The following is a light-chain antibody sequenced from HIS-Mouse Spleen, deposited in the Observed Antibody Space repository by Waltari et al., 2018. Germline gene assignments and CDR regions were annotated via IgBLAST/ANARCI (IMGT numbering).Light chain of an antibody. V-gene: IGKV1-13*02. CDR1: QGISSA. CDR2: DAS. Sequence: AIQLTQSPSSLSASVGDRVTITCRASQGISSALAWYQQKPGKAPKLLIYDASSLESEVPSRFSGSGSGTAFTLTISSLQPEDFATYYCQQFNSYPALTFGGGTKVEIK. J-gene: IGKJ4*01. CDR3: QQFNSYPALT.